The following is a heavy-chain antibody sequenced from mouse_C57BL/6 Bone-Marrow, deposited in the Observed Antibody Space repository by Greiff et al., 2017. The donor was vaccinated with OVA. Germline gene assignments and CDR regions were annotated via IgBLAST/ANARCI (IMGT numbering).Heavy chain of an antibody. V-gene: IGHV1-19*01. CDR3: ARGTAVETWFAY. Sequence: VQLQQSGPVLVKPGASVKMSCKASGYTFTDYYMNWVKQSHGKSLEWIGVINPYNGGTSYNQKFKGKATLTVDKSSSTAYMELNSLTSEVSAVYYCARGTAVETWFAYWGQGTLVTVSA. CDR2: INPYNGGT. D-gene: IGHD1-1*01. J-gene: IGHJ3*01. CDR1: GYTFTDYY.